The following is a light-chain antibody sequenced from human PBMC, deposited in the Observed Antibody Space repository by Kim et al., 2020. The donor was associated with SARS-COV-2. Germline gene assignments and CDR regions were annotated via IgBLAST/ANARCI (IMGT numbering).Light chain of an antibody. CDR1: QSISSW. CDR3: QQYNSYSPYS. CDR2: KAS. J-gene: IGKJ2*03. Sequence: ASVGDRVPITCRASQSISSWLAWYQQKPGKAPKLLIYKASSLESGVPSRFSGSGSGTEFTLTISSLQPDDFATYYCQQYNSYSPYSFGQGTKLEI. V-gene: IGKV1-5*03.